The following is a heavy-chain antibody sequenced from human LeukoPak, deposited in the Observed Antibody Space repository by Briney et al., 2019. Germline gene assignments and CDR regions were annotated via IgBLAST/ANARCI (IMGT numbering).Heavy chain of an antibody. Sequence: QPGGSLRLSCAASGVTFSSYWMHWVRQAPGKGLVWVARINSDESSTTYADSVKGRFTISRDNAKNTLYLHMSSLRAAHTAVYFCAREAFRFGEWSFDYWGQGTLVTVSS. V-gene: IGHV3-74*01. D-gene: IGHD3-10*01. CDR1: GVTFSSYW. CDR2: INSDESST. J-gene: IGHJ4*02. CDR3: AREAFRFGEWSFDY.